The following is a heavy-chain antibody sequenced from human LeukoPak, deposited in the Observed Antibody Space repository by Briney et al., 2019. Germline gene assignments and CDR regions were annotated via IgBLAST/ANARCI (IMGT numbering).Heavy chain of an antibody. J-gene: IGHJ2*01. V-gene: IGHV4-38-2*01. CDR1: GDSISSGYY. CDR3: ARLGYSVSYYKGWYFDV. Sequence: SETPSLTCALSGDSISSGYYWLGIRQPPGKGLEWIGSIYYSGTTHYNPSLKSRVTISVDTSKNQFSLTLSSVTAADTDVYYCARLGYSVSYYKGWYFDVGGRGTLVTVSS. D-gene: IGHD1-26*01. CDR2: IYYSGTT.